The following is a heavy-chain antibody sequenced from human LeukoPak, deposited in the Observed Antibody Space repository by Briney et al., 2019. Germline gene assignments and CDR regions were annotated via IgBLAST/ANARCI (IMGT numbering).Heavy chain of an antibody. D-gene: IGHD6-19*01. J-gene: IGHJ5*02. CDR1: GFTFSSYG. V-gene: IGHV3-30*02. CDR3: ARDRIAVALNNWLDP. CDR2: IRYDGSNK. Sequence: WGSLRLSCAASGFTFSSYGMHWVRQDPGRGLECVAFIRYDGSNKYYADSVKGRFTISRDNSKNTLYLQMNSLRAEDTAVYYCARDRIAVALNNWLDPWGQGTLVTVSS.